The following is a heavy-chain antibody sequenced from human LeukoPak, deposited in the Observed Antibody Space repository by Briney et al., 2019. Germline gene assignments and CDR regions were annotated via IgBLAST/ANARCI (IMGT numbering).Heavy chain of an antibody. J-gene: IGHJ5*01. Sequence: SETLSLTCAVYGGSFSSYYWTWIRQPPGKGLVWIGEINHSGSTSYRPSLKSRVTISLYTSKNQFSLKLSSVTAADTAVYYCARGRGREVLITTSRRSFWFDSWGQGALVTVSS. CDR1: GGSFSSYY. CDR2: INHSGST. CDR3: ARGRGREVLITTSRRSFWFDS. V-gene: IGHV4-34*01. D-gene: IGHD3-22*01.